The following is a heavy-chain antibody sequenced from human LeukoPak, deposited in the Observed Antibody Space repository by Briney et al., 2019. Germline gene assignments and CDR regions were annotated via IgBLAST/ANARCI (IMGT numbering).Heavy chain of an antibody. CDR1: GGSISSGGYS. D-gene: IGHD3-10*01. CDR2: IYHSGST. V-gene: IGHV4-30-2*01. CDR3: ARGVYYGSGSYYYFDY. Sequence: PSETLSLTCAVSGGSISSGGYSWSWIRQPPGKGLEWIGYIYHSGSTYYNPSLKSRVTISVDRSKNQFSLRLSSVTAADTAVYYCARGVYYGSGSYYYFDYWGQGTLVTVSS. J-gene: IGHJ4*02.